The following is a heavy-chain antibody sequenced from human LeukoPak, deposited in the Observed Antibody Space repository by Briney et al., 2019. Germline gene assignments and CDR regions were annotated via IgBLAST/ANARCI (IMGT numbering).Heavy chain of an antibody. CDR3: ARKGEERLNYFDY. CDR2: INNSGGRT. Sequence: GGSLRLSCAAFGFTFTTYPMSWVRQAPGKGLEWVSAINNSGGRTYYADSVKGRFTISRDNSKNTLYLQMNSLRAEDTAIHYCARKGEERLNYFDYWGQGTLVTVSS. D-gene: IGHD3-16*01. J-gene: IGHJ4*02. V-gene: IGHV3-23*01. CDR1: GFTFTTYP.